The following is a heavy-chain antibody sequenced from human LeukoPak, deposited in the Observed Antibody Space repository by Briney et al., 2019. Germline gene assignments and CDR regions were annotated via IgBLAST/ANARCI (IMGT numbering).Heavy chain of an antibody. D-gene: IGHD3-22*01. Sequence: LETLSLTCTVSGGSISSYYWSWIRQPPGKGLEWIGYIYYSGSTNYNPSLKSRVTISVDTSKNQFSLKLSSVTAADTAVYYCARGRITMIVVTGLNYYYGMDVWGQGTTVTVSS. CDR3: ARGRITMIVVTGLNYYYGMDV. V-gene: IGHV4-59*12. CDR1: GGSISSYY. CDR2: IYYSGST. J-gene: IGHJ6*02.